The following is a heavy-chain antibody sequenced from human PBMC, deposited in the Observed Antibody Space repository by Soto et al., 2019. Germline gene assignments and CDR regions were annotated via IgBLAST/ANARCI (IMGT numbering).Heavy chain of an antibody. Sequence: QVQLQQWGAGLLKPSETLSLTCAVYGGSFSGYYWSWIRQPPGKGLEWIGEINHSGSTNYNPSLKGRATISVDTSKNQFSRKLRSVTAADTAVYYCYGSGNGGYYGMDVWGQGITVTVSS. CDR2: INHSGST. CDR1: GGSFSGYY. D-gene: IGHD3-10*01. V-gene: IGHV4-34*01. CDR3: YGSGNGGYYGMDV. J-gene: IGHJ6*02.